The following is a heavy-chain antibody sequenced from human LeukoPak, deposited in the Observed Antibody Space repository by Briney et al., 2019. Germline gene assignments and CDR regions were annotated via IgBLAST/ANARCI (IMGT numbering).Heavy chain of an antibody. CDR2: ISSSGSTI. J-gene: IGHJ6*03. Sequence: PGGSLRLSCAASGFTFSDYYMSWIRQAPGKGLEWVSYISSSGSTIYYADSVKGRFTISRDNAKNSLYLQMNSLRAEDTAVYYCARVYDSSGYYPAWYYYYYMGVWGKGTTVTVSS. CDR1: GFTFSDYY. CDR3: ARVYDSSGYYPAWYYYYYMGV. D-gene: IGHD3-22*01. V-gene: IGHV3-11*04.